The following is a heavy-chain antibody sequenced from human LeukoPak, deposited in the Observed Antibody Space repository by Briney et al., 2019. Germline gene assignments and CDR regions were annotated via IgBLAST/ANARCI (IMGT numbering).Heavy chain of an antibody. CDR2: IYYSEST. D-gene: IGHD1-26*01. CDR1: GGSVSHYH. Sequence: PSETLSLTCTVSGGSVSHYHWSWVRQPPGEGLGWVGHIYYSESTNHNPSLKSRVTISVDTTKTQFSLKLSSVTAADTAVYHCARVGARGADSWGQGTLVTVSS. J-gene: IGHJ4*02. V-gene: IGHV4-59*02. CDR3: ARVGARGADS.